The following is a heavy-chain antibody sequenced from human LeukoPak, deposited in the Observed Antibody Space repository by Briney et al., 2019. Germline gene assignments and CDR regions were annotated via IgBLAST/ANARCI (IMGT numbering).Heavy chain of an antibody. D-gene: IGHD3-10*01. CDR1: GYTFTGYY. CDR3: ARLLWFGELRGPN. Sequence: GASVKVSCKASGYTFTGYYMHWVRQAPGQGLEWMGWINPNSGGTNYAQKFQGRVTMTRDTSISTAYMDLSRLRSDDTAVYYCARLLWFGELRGPNWGQGTLVTVSS. V-gene: IGHV1-2*02. CDR2: INPNSGGT. J-gene: IGHJ4*02.